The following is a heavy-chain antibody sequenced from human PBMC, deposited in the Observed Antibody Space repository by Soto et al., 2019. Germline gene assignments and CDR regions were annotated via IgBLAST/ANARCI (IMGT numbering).Heavy chain of an antibody. Sequence: QGQLQESGPGLVKPSATLSLTCTVSGGSISGYYCSWIRQPQGKGLEWIGYIHYSGSTNYNHSLKSRVTKSVDTSKNQFSLKLSSVNAADTAVYHCARSGCSAGSCYPLSWFDPWGQGTLVTVSS. CDR1: GGSISGYY. J-gene: IGHJ5*02. CDR2: IHYSGST. D-gene: IGHD2-15*01. V-gene: IGHV4-59*01. CDR3: ARSGCSAGSCYPLSWFDP.